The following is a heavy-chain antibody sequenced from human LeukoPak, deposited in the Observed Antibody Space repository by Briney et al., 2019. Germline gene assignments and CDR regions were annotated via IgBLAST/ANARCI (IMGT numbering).Heavy chain of an antibody. CDR3: AKDLEGSSWPTDY. J-gene: IGHJ4*02. CDR1: GFTFSSYG. V-gene: IGHV3-30*18. Sequence: GGSLRLSCAASGFTFSSYGMHWVRQAPGKGLEWVAVISYDGSNKYYADSVKGRFTISRDSSKNTLYLQMNSLRAEDTAVYYCAKDLEGSSWPTDYWGQGTLVTVSS. D-gene: IGHD6-13*01. CDR2: ISYDGSNK.